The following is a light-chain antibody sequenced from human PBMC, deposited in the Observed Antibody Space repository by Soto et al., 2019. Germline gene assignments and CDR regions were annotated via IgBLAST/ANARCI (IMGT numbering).Light chain of an antibody. CDR3: QQHYTYPYT. Sequence: DIQMTQSPSAMSASVGDRVTITCRASHGINAFLAWFQQKPGKVPKRLIYGASRLQSGVPSRFSGGGSGTEFTLTISSLQPEDFATYYCQQHYTYPYTFGQGTKLEIK. J-gene: IGKJ2*01. V-gene: IGKV1-17*03. CDR2: GAS. CDR1: HGINAF.